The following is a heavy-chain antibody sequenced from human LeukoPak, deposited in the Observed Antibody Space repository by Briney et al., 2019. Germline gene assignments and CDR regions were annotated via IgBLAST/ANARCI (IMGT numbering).Heavy chain of an antibody. CDR2: IRSDGSDK. CDR3: TREAAAGIDY. CDR1: GFNFSSYD. Sequence: PGGSLRLSCAASGFNFSSYDMHWVRQAPGKGLQWVAFIRSDGSDKYYGDSVKGRFTISRDNAKNSLYLQMNSLRAEDTAVYFCTREAAAGIDYWGQGTLVTVSS. J-gene: IGHJ4*02. D-gene: IGHD6-13*01. V-gene: IGHV3-30*02.